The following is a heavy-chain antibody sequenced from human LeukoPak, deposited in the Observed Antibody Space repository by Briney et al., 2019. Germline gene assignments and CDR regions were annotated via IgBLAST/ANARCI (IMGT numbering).Heavy chain of an antibody. CDR2: IYTSGST. Sequence: SQTLSLTCTVSGGSISSGSYYWSWIRQPAGKGLEWIGRIYTSGSTNYNPSLKSRVTISIDTSKNQFSLNLNSVTAADTAVYYCARDSESGDSWSFDYWGQGTLVTVSS. CDR1: GGSISSGSYY. CDR3: ARDSESGDSWSFDY. D-gene: IGHD3-3*01. V-gene: IGHV4-61*02. J-gene: IGHJ4*02.